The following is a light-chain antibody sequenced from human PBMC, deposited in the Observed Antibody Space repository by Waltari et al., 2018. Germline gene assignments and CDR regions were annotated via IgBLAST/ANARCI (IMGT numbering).Light chain of an antibody. Sequence: EIVLTQSPGTLSLSPGEIVTLSCRASQSVSRFLAWYQQKPGQAPRLLIYGASTRATGIPDRFSGSGSGTDFSLTISRLEPEDFAVYYCQKYDRLPATFGQGTKVEIK. CDR2: GAS. CDR1: QSVSRF. V-gene: IGKV3-20*01. J-gene: IGKJ1*01. CDR3: QKYDRLPAT.